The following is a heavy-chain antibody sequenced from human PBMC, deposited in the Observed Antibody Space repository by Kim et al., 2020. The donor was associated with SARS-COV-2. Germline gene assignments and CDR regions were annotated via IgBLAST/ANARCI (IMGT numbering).Heavy chain of an antibody. J-gene: IGHJ6*02. CDR3: ARLTATYSGPYYYAMDV. CDR1: GFSFRTHA. D-gene: IGHD2-21*02. V-gene: IGHV3-33*08. CDR2: IWHDGSNQ. Sequence: GGSLRLSCAAFGFSFRTHAMHWVRQAPGKGLEWVAVIWHDGSNQNYVESVRGRFSISRDNSMNTLYLQMNSLRTEDTAHYYCARLTATYSGPYYYAMDVWGQGTTVTVSS.